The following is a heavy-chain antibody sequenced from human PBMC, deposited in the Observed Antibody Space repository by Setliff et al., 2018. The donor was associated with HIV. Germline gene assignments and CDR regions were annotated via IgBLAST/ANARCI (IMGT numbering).Heavy chain of an antibody. D-gene: IGHD1-26*01. CDR3: VRDPIEGYPDYFDY. J-gene: IGHJ4*02. V-gene: IGHV3-30-3*01. CDR2: MSTGGDIK. CDR1: GFTFSSYV. Sequence: TGGSLGLSCAATGFTFSSYVLHWVRQAPGKGLEWVAVMSTGGDIKIYADSVKGRFTISRDNSKNTLFLQMNSLRPEDTATYYCVRDPIEGYPDYFDYWGQGTLVTVSS.